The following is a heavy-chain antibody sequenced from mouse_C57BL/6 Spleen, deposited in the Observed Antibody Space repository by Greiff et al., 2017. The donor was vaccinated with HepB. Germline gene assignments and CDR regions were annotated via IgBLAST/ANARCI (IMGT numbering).Heavy chain of an antibody. V-gene: IGHV1-80*01. CDR2: IYPGDGDT. D-gene: IGHD3-2*02. CDR1: GYAFSSYW. CDR3: AREDSSGYVRFAY. J-gene: IGHJ3*01. Sequence: VQLQQSGAELVKPGASVKISCKASGYAFSSYWMNWVKQRPGKGLEWIGQIYPGDGDTNYNGKFKGKATLTADKSSSTAYMQLSSLTSEDSAVYFCAREDSSGYVRFAYWGQGTLVTVSA.